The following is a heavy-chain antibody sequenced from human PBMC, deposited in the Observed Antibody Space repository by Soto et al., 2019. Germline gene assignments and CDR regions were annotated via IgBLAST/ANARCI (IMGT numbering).Heavy chain of an antibody. CDR1: GFIVSDNF. CDR3: ARDGGAPGGFDP. Sequence: EVQLVESGGGLIQPGGSLRLSCAASGFIVSDNFMNWVRQAPGKGLEWVSVIYGGDTTYYADSVKGRFTISRDKAKNILYLQMNSRRVEDTAVYYCARDGGAPGGFDPWGQGALVTVSS. J-gene: IGHJ5*02. CDR2: IYGGDTT. D-gene: IGHD3-10*01. V-gene: IGHV3-53*01.